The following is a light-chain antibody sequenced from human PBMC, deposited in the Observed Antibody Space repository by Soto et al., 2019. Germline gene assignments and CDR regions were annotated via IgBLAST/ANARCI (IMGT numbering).Light chain of an antibody. V-gene: IGKV3-20*01. CDR1: QSIRSSS. J-gene: IGKJ4*01. CDR3: HQYGSSPLT. CDR2: GAS. Sequence: IVVTEAPGTRSCSPGERATLSGRASQSIRSSSLAWYQQKPGQAPRLLIYGASSRATGIPARFSGGGSGTEFSLTISSLETEDFSVYYCHQYGSSPLTFGGGTKVDIK.